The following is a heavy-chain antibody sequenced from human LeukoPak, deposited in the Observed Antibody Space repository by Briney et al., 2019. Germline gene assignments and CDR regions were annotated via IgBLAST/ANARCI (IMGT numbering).Heavy chain of an antibody. CDR2: INHSGST. CDR3: ARSSIAAAGRPFDY. J-gene: IGHJ4*02. V-gene: IGHV4-34*01. D-gene: IGHD6-13*01. Sequence: SETLSLTCAVYGGSFSGYYWSWIRQPPGKGLEWIGEINHSGSTNYNPSLKSRVTISVDTSKNQFSLKLSSVSAADTAVYYCARSSIAAAGRPFDYWGQGTLVTVSS. CDR1: GGSFSGYY.